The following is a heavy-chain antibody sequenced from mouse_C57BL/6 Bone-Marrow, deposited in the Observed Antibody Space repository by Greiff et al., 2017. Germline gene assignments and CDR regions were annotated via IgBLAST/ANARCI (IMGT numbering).Heavy chain of an antibody. Sequence: EVKVEESGGGLVKPGGSLKLSCAASGFTFSSYAMSWVRQTPEKRLEWVATISDGGSYTYYPDNVKGRFTISRDNATNNLYLQMSHLKSEDTAMYYCARDGYGYYVPFDYWGQGTTLTVSS. CDR2: ISDGGSYT. J-gene: IGHJ2*01. V-gene: IGHV5-4*01. CDR1: GFTFSSYA. D-gene: IGHD2-3*01. CDR3: ARDGYGYYVPFDY.